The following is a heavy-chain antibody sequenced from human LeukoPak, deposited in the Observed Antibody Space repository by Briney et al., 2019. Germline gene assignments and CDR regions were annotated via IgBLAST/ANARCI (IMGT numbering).Heavy chain of an antibody. Sequence: SETLSLTCTVSGGSISTSNYYWGWIRQPPGKGLEWIGNIFYSGSTYYGPSLKSRLTISLDTSRNQFSLKLSSVTAADTAVYYCARGFRQSAYWGQGTLVTVSS. CDR2: IFYSGST. J-gene: IGHJ4*02. CDR1: GGSISTSNYY. V-gene: IGHV4-39*07. CDR3: ARGFRQSAY. D-gene: IGHD6-19*01.